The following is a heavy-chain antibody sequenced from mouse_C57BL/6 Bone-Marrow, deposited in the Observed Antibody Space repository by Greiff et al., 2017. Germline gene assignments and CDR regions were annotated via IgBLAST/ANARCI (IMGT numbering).Heavy chain of an antibody. CDR3: ARDERGGFAY. J-gene: IGHJ3*01. V-gene: IGHV1-82*01. Sequence: VQLQQSGPELVKPGASVKISCKASGYAFSRSWMNWVKQRPGKGLEWIGRIYPGVGDTHYNGKFKGKATLTADKSTSTAYMQRSRLTSEDAAVYFCARDERGGFAYWGQGTLVTVSA. CDR2: IYPGVGDT. CDR1: GYAFSRSW.